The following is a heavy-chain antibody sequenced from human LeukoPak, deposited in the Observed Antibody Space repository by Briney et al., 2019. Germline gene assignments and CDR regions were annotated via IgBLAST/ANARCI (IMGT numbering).Heavy chain of an antibody. CDR1: GFTFSGYG. V-gene: IGHV3-33*06. CDR3: AKRKTIAVAGTYYYYGMDV. Sequence: GKSLRLSCAASGFTFSGYGMHWVRQAPGKGLEWVAVIWYDGSNKYYADSVKGRFTISRDNSKNTLYLQMNSLRAEDTAVYYCAKRKTIAVAGTYYYYGMDVWGQGTTVTVSS. J-gene: IGHJ6*02. D-gene: IGHD6-19*01. CDR2: IWYDGSNK.